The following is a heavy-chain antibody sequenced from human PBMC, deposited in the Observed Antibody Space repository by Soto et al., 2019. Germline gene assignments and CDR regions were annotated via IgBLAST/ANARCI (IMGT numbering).Heavy chain of an antibody. D-gene: IGHD3-22*01. V-gene: IGHV1-18*04. Sequence: ASVKVSCKASGYTFTSYGIGWVRQAPGQGLEWMGWISAYNGNTNYAQKLQGRVTMTTDTSTSTAYMELRSLRSDDTAVYYCARDLEILVVVITWGTDYYGMDVWGQGTTVTVSS. J-gene: IGHJ6*02. CDR1: GYTFTSYG. CDR2: ISAYNGNT. CDR3: ARDLEILVVVITWGTDYYGMDV.